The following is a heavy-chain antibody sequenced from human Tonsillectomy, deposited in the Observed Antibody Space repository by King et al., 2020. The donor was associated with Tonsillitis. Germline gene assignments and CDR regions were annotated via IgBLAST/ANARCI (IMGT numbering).Heavy chain of an antibody. V-gene: IGHV3-53*01. CDR3: CLWFGELPIFDN. CDR1: GFTVSSNY. Sequence: VQLVESGGGLIQPGGSLRLSCAASGFTVSSNYMSWVRQAPGRGLEWVSIIYSGGSAYSADTVKGRFTISRDNSKNTLYSQMNSLRAEDTAVYYCCLWFGELPIFDNWGQGTLVIVSS. J-gene: IGHJ4*02. D-gene: IGHD3-10*01. CDR2: IYSGGSA.